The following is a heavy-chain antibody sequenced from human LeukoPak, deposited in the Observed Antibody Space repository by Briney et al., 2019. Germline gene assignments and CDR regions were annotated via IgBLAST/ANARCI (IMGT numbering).Heavy chain of an antibody. CDR1: GXSFSSYG. D-gene: IGHD3-3*01. V-gene: IGHV3-33*01. CDR3: ARGGPEWPLDY. Sequence: GGSLRLSWAASGXSFSSYGMLWVRQAPGKGREWVAVIWYDGSNKYYADSVKGRFTISRDNSKNTLYLQMNSLRAEDTAVYYCARGGPEWPLDYWGQGTLVTVSS. CDR2: IWYDGSNK. J-gene: IGHJ4*02.